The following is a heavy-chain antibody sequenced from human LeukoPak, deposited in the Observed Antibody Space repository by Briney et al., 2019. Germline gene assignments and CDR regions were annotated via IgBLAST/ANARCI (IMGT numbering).Heavy chain of an antibody. CDR3: ARHRSPGTPFDY. CDR1: GGSFSGYY. D-gene: IGHD2-15*01. Sequence: SETLSLTCAVYGGSFSGYYWSWIRQPPGKGLEWIGEINHSGSTNYNPSLKSRVTISVDTSKNQFSLKLSSVTAADTAVYYCARHRSPGTPFDYWGQGTLVTVPS. CDR2: INHSGST. V-gene: IGHV4-34*01. J-gene: IGHJ4*02.